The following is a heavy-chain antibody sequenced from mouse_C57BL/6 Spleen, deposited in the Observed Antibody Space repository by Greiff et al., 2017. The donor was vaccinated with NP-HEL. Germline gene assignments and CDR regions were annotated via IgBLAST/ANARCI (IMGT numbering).Heavy chain of an antibody. Sequence: QVQLQQSGPELVKPGASVKISCKASGYAFSSSWMNWVKQRPGKGLEWIGRIYPGDGDTNYNGKFKGKATLTADKSSSTAYMQLSSLTSEDSAVYFWARTAQATWAWFAYWGQGTLVTVSA. CDR2: IYPGDGDT. CDR1: GYAFSSSW. D-gene: IGHD3-2*02. J-gene: IGHJ3*01. CDR3: ARTAQATWAWFAY. V-gene: IGHV1-82*01.